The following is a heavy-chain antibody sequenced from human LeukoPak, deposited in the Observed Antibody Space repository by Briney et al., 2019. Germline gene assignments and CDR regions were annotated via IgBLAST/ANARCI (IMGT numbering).Heavy chain of an antibody. J-gene: IGHJ4*02. CDR3: ARVPDDYGGNSGDY. D-gene: IGHD4-23*01. CDR2: INWNGGST. CDR1: GFTFDDYG. Sequence: GGSLRLSCAASGFTFDDYGMSWVRQAPGKGLEWVSGINWNGGSTGYADSVKGRFTISRDNAKNSLYLQMNSLRAEDTALYYCARVPDDYGGNSGDYWGQGTLVTVSS. V-gene: IGHV3-20*04.